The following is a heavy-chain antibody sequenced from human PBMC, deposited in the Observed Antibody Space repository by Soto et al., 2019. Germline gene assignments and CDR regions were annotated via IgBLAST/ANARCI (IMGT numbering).Heavy chain of an antibody. CDR3: ARDPLSPPQEAFXI. CDR1: GFTFSDYY. D-gene: IGHD3-10*01. Sequence: GGSLRLSCAASGFTFSDYYMSWIRQAPGKGLEWVSYISSSGTTIYYADSVKGRFTISRXXXXXXXXXXXXXXXXXXXXXYYCARDPLSPPQEAFXIWGQGTMXTVS. V-gene: IGHV3-11*01. J-gene: IGHJ3*02. CDR2: ISSSGTTI.